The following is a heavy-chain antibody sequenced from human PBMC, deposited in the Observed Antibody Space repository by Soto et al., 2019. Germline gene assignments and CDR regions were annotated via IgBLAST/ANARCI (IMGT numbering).Heavy chain of an antibody. CDR2: IYPDDSDT. V-gene: IGHV5-51*01. J-gene: IGHJ4*02. CDR1: GYSFTSYW. Sequence: GESLKISCKGSGYSFTSYWIGWVRQMPGKGLEWMGIIYPDDSDTRYSPSFQGQVSISVDTSKNQFSLKLSSVTAADTAVYYCARGLGNDYGDIFDYWGQGTLVTVSS. CDR3: ARGLGNDYGDIFDY. D-gene: IGHD4-17*01.